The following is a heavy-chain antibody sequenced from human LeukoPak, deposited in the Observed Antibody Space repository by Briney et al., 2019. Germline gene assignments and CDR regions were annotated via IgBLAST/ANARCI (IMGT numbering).Heavy chain of an antibody. J-gene: IGHJ4*02. V-gene: IGHV4-59*08. CDR2: IYYSGST. CDR1: GGSISSYY. Sequence: SETLSLTCTVSGGSISSYYWSWIRQPPGKGLERIGYIYYSGSTNYNPSLKSRVTISVDTSKNQFSLKLSSVTAADTAVYYCARLSENCSGGSCYLHAIDYCGQGTLVTVSS. CDR3: ARLSENCSGGSCYLHAIDY. D-gene: IGHD2-15*01.